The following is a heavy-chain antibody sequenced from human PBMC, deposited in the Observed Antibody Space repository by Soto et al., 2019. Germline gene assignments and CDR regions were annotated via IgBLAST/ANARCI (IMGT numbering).Heavy chain of an antibody. Sequence: QVQLQQWGAGLLKPSETLSLTCAVYGGSFSGYYWSWIRQPPGKGLEWIGEINHSGSTNYKPSLKSRVTTSVDTSKNQCSLKLSSVTAADTAVYYCASRGPSTYDYWGQGTLVTVSS. V-gene: IGHV4-34*01. CDR2: INHSGST. CDR1: GGSFSGYY. CDR3: ASRGPSTYDY. J-gene: IGHJ4*02.